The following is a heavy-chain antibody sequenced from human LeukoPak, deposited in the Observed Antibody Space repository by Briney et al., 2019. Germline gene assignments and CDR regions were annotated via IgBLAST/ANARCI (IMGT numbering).Heavy chain of an antibody. CDR3: ARGGLRYFDWPMGTHAFDI. V-gene: IGHV4-34*01. J-gene: IGHJ3*02. D-gene: IGHD3-9*01. Sequence: SETLSLTCAVYGGSFSGYYWSWIRQPPGKGLEWIGEINHSGSTNYNPSLKSRVTISVDTSKNQFSLKLSSVTAADTAVYYCARGGLRYFDWPMGTHAFDIWGQGTMVTVSS. CDR1: GGSFSGYY. CDR2: INHSGST.